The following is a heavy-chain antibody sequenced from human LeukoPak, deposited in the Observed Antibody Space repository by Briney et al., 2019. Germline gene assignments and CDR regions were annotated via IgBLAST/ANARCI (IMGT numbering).Heavy chain of an antibody. CDR2: INPNIGGT. Sequence: ASVRVSSKASGYTFTGYYIHWVRQAPGQGLEWMGWINPNIGGTSFAQKFHGRVTMTRDTSITTAYMELTRLRSDDTAVYYCARGGEYYDFRSGYYTWFDPWGQGTLVIVSS. V-gene: IGHV1-2*02. CDR1: GYTFTGYY. J-gene: IGHJ5*02. CDR3: ARGGEYYDFRSGYYTWFDP. D-gene: IGHD3-3*01.